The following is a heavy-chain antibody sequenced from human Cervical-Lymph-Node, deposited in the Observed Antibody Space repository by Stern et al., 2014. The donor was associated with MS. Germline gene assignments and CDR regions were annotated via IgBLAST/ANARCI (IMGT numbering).Heavy chain of an antibody. CDR1: GYSFTIYY. Sequence: EVQLVESGAEVKKPGESLKISCKLSGYSFTIYYIAWVRQMPGKGLEWMGVIYPYDSDTTYSPSFQGQFTISADKPITPAYLQWSSLRASDTAMYYCARHVQGFDYWGQGTLVTVSS. CDR2: IYPYDSDT. J-gene: IGHJ4*02. CDR3: ARHVQGFDY. V-gene: IGHV5-51*04.